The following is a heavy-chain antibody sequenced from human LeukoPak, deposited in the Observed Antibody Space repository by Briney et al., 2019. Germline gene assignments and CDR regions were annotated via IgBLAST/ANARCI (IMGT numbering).Heavy chain of an antibody. CDR3: ARGHRNYYGMDV. V-gene: IGHV4-30-2*01. CDR2: IYHSGST. J-gene: IGHJ6*02. CDR1: GGSISSGGYS. D-gene: IGHD2-21*01. Sequence: SETLSLTCAVSGGSISSGGYSWSWIRRPPGKGLEWIGYIYHSGSTYYNPSLKSRVTISVDRSKNQFSLKLSSVTAADTAVYYCARGHRNYYGMDVWGQGTTVTVSS.